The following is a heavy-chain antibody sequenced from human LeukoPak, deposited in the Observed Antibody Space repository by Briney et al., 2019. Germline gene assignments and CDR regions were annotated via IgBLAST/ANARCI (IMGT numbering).Heavy chain of an antibody. CDR3: ARGGYGAYMG. D-gene: IGHD4-17*01. CDR2: INSDGSST. CDR1: GFTFSSYW. J-gene: IGHJ4*02. Sequence: PGGSLRLSCVASGFTFSSYWMHWVRQAPGKGLVWVSRINSDGSSTKCADSVKGRFTISRDNAKNTLDLQMNSLRAEDTAVYYCARGGYGAYMGWGQGMLVTVSS. V-gene: IGHV3-74*03.